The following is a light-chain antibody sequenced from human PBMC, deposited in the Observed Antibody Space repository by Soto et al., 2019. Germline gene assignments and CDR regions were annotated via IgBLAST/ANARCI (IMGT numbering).Light chain of an antibody. CDR3: QQYSAYST. CDR2: KTS. Sequence: DIPMTQSPSALSAFVGDRVTITCRASERISPWLAWYQQKPGKAPKLLIYKTSDLESGVPSRFSGSSSGTNFTLTISGLQPDDSASYYCQQYSAYSTFGQGTTVEIK. CDR1: ERISPW. V-gene: IGKV1-5*03. J-gene: IGKJ1*01.